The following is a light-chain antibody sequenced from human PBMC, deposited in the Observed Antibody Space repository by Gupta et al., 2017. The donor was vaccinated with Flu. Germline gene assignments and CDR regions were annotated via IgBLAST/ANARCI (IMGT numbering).Light chain of an antibody. Sequence: SYVLTQPPSGSMAPGQTAKVTCGGDNIEMKSVHWYQQRQGQAPLLVVDEDRHRPSGIPERFACSNAGTTANRNISMLEAADEAYYYWPVSASGSEHVGFGGGTKLTVL. CDR2: EDR. J-gene: IGLJ3*02. V-gene: IGLV3-21*02. CDR3: PVSASGSEHVG. CDR1: NIEMKS.